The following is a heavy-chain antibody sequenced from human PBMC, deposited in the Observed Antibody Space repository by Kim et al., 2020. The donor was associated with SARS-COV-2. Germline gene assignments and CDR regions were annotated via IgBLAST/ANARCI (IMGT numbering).Heavy chain of an antibody. CDR2: ISTDGSST. Sequence: GGSLRLSCAASGFSLSSYWMHWVRQPPGKGLVWVTRISTDGSSTTYASAEDGRIIISRDNEKYTQFLQMNMLGAEDTAVYFCARVRVSSNVYAGDDYWG. D-gene: IGHD6-13*01. J-gene: IGHJ4*01. CDR3: ARVRVSSNVYAGDDY. CDR1: GFSLSSYW. V-gene: IGHV3-74*03.